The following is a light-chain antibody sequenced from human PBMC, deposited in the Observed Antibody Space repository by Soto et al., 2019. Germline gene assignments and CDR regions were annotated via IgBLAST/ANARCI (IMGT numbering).Light chain of an antibody. J-gene: IGKJ4*01. V-gene: IGKV3-20*01. Sequence: EIVLTQSPGTLSLSPGERATLSCRARQSVSSNYLAWYQQKPGQAPRLLIYGASSRATGIPDRFSGSGSGTDFTLTISRLEPEDFAVYYCQQYGSSPLTFGGGTKVEI. CDR1: QSVSSNY. CDR2: GAS. CDR3: QQYGSSPLT.